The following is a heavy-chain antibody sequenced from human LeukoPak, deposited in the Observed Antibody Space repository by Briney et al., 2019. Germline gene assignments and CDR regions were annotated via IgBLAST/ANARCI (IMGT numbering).Heavy chain of an antibody. CDR3: AKDYYDYIWGSFSGDAFDI. CDR2: ISYDGSNK. Sequence: GGSLRLSRAASGFTFSSYGMHWVRQAPGKGLEWVAIISYDGSNKYYADSVKGRFTISRGNSKNTLYLQMNSLRAEDTAVYYCAKDYYDYIWGSFSGDAFDIWGQGTMVTVSS. V-gene: IGHV3-30*18. D-gene: IGHD3-16*01. J-gene: IGHJ3*02. CDR1: GFTFSSYG.